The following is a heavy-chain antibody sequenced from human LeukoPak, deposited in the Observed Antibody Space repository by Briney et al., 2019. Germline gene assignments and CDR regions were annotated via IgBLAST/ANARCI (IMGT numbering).Heavy chain of an antibody. CDR3: ARHYDSSGYYYFY. J-gene: IGHJ4*02. Sequence: VKVSFKASGGTFSSYAISWVRQAPGQGLEWMGGIIPIFGTANYAQKFQGRVTITADESTSTAYMELSSLRSEDTAVYYCARHYDSSGYYYFYWGQGTLVTVSS. CDR2: IIPIFGTA. D-gene: IGHD3-22*01. V-gene: IGHV1-69*01. CDR1: GGTFSSYA.